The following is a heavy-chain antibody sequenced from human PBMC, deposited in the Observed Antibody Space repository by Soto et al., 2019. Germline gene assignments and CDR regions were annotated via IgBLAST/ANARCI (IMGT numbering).Heavy chain of an antibody. V-gene: IGHV3-48*02. CDR2: ISSTSSTI. Sequence: EVQLVESGGGLVQPGGSLRLSCAASGFTFITYSMNWVLHAPGKGLERVSYISSTSSTIYYADSLKGRFTISRDNATNSLYLQMNSLRDEDTALYYCAGEGTYGYIGDAFDIWGQGTMVTVSS. CDR3: AGEGTYGYIGDAFDI. CDR1: GFTFITYS. D-gene: IGHD5-18*01. J-gene: IGHJ3*02.